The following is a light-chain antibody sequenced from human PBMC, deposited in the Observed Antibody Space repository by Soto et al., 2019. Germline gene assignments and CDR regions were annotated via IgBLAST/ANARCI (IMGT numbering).Light chain of an antibody. CDR3: QQYYSLPIN. Sequence: DIVMTQSPDSLAVPLGERATINCKYSQSLLYSSNNKNYLAWYQQKSGQPPKLIIYWASTRESGVPDRFSGSGSATDFTLTISSLQAEDVAVYYCQQYYSLPINFGQGTRLEIK. CDR1: QSLLYSSNNKNY. CDR2: WAS. V-gene: IGKV4-1*01. J-gene: IGKJ5*01.